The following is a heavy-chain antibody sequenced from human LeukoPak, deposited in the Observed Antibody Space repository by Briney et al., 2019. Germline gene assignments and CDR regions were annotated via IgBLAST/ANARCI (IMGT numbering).Heavy chain of an antibody. V-gene: IGHV3-23*01. CDR2: ISGSGGST. D-gene: IGHD3-10*01. J-gene: IGHJ4*02. CDR3: AKDERGGKLLWFGELRAFDY. CDR1: GFTFSNYE. Sequence: GGSLRLSCSASGFTFSNYEMNWVRQAPGKGLEWVSAISGSGGSTYYADSVKGRFTISRDNSKNTLYLQMNSLRAEDTAVYYCAKDERGGKLLWFGELRAFDYWGQGTLVTVSS.